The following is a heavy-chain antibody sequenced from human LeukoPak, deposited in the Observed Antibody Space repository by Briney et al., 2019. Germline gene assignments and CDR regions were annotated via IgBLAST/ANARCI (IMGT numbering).Heavy chain of an antibody. D-gene: IGHD6-13*01. J-gene: IGHJ6*02. CDR2: INHSGST. V-gene: IGHV4-34*01. CDR3: ARGGAVIGPPLVATPMDV. CDR1: GGSFNGYY. Sequence: SETLSLTCAVYGGSFNGYYWSWIRQPPGKGLEWIGEINHSGSTNYNPSLKSRVTISVDTSKNQFSLKLSSVTAADTAVYYCARGGAVIGPPLVATPMDVWGQGTTVTVSS.